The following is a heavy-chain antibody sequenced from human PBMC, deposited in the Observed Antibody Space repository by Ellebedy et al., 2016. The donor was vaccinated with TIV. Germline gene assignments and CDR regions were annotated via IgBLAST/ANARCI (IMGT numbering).Heavy chain of an antibody. J-gene: IGHJ3*01. D-gene: IGHD3-10*01. CDR3: ATDGSYGDYRSPAHGFVF. V-gene: IGHV3-7*01. Sequence: GGSLRLSCAASGFSFNSYWMSWVRQAPGKGLEWVANINQGGSVKYYVDSVRGRFTISRDNAKNSLFLQMNSLRAEDTAVYYCATDGSYGDYRSPAHGFVFWGQGTMVIVSS. CDR2: INQGGSVK. CDR1: GFSFNSYW.